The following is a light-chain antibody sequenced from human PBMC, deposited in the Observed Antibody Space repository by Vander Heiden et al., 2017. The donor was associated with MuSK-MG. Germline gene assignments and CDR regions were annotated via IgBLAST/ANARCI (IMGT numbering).Light chain of an antibody. Sequence: QPVLTQPPSASGTPGQRVTISCSGSSSNIGSNTVNWYQQLPGTAPNLLIYSHNQRRSGVPDRFSGSKSGTSASLAISGLQAEDEADYYCAAWDDSLNGPVFGGGTKLTVL. CDR2: SHN. V-gene: IGLV1-44*01. CDR3: AAWDDSLNGPV. CDR1: SSNIGSNT. J-gene: IGLJ2*01.